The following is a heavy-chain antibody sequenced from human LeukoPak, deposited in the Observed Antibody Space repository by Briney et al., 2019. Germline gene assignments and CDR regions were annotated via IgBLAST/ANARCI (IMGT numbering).Heavy chain of an antibody. CDR2: VNRDGSET. J-gene: IGHJ6*02. Sequence: GGSQRLSCAASGFALSSHWMTWVRQVPGRGPEWVANVNRDGSETYYLDSVKGRFTISKDNAKNSLYLQMNSLRAEDTALYHCARNNGMDVWGQGTTVIVSS. V-gene: IGHV3-7*03. CDR3: ARNNGMDV. CDR1: GFALSSHW.